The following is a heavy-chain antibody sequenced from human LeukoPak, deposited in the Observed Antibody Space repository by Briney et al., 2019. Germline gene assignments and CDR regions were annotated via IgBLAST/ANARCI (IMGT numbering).Heavy chain of an antibody. D-gene: IGHD3-10*01. CDR1: GGSFSGYY. CDR2: INHSGST. V-gene: IGHV4-34*01. Sequence: SETLSLTCAVYGGSFSGYYWSWIRQPPGKGLEWIGEINHSGSTNYNPSLKSRVTISVDTSKNQFSLKLSSVTAADTAVYYCARGDGSGSYPDYFDYWGQGTLVTVSS. J-gene: IGHJ4*02. CDR3: ARGDGSGSYPDYFDY.